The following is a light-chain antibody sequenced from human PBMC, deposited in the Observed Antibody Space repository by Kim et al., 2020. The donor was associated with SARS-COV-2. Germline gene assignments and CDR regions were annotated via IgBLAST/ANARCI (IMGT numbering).Light chain of an antibody. J-gene: IGLJ3*02. V-gene: IGLV1-40*01. Sequence: VTIARAGSSTNIGAGYDVHWYQQLPGTAPKLLSYGNRNRPSGVPDRFSGSKSGTSASLAITGLQAEDEADYYCQSYDSSLSGSRVFGGGTQLTVL. CDR3: QSYDSSLSGSRV. CDR1: STNIGAGYD. CDR2: GNR.